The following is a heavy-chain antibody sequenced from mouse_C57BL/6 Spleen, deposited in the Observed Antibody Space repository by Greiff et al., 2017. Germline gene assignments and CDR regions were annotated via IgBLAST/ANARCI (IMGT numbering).Heavy chain of an antibody. CDR3: SRGRGFRYAMDY. CDR1: GFTFSSYA. Sequence: EVKLVESGGGLVKPGGSLKLSCAASGFTFSSYAMSWVRQTPEKRLEWVATISDGGSYTYYPDNVKGRFTISRDNAKNNLYLQVSHLKSEDTAMYYCSRGRGFRYAMDYWGQGTSVTVSS. V-gene: IGHV5-4*03. J-gene: IGHJ4*01. CDR2: ISDGGSYT.